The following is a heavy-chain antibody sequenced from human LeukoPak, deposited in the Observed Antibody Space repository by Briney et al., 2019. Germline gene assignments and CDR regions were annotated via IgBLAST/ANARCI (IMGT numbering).Heavy chain of an antibody. CDR2: IYPADSDT. J-gene: IGHJ4*02. CDR3: ARLKSATTVTTGFDY. Sequence: GESLKISCKGSGYSFTSYWIGWVRQMPGKGLEWMGIIYPADSDTRYSPSFQGQVTISADKSISPAYLQWSSLKASDTAIYYCARLKSATTVTTGFDYWGQGTLVTVSS. CDR1: GYSFTSYW. V-gene: IGHV5-51*01. D-gene: IGHD4-17*01.